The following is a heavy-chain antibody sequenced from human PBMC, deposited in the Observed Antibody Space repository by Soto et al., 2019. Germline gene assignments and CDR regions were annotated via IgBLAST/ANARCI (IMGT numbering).Heavy chain of an antibody. J-gene: IGHJ4*01. CDR2: INHLETT. Sequence: SETLSLTCTVSGASITYGAYSWSWIRQTPGKGLEWIGYINHLETTFYNPSFESRLTLSIDRTKNQFALNLKSMSAADRAVYFCDRGGAFHSSDYWGHAIMVPV. CDR1: GASITYGAYS. CDR3: DRGGAFHSSDY. V-gene: IGHV4-30-2*01. D-gene: IGHD4-17*01.